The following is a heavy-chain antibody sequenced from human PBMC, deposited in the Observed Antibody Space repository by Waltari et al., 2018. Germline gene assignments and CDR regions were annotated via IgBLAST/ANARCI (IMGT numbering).Heavy chain of an antibody. J-gene: IGHJ4*02. V-gene: IGHV4-34*01. Sequence: QLQLQQWGAGLLKPSETLALTCAADGGSFNAYYWTWIRQAPGKGLEWIGEINHVGDTNYNPSLKSRVTILIDASKNQFSLKLSSMTAADTAIYYCASRIGGITPLTGWGQGTPVIVSS. CDR1: GGSFNAYY. CDR3: ASRIGGITPLTG. CDR2: INHVGDT. D-gene: IGHD1-26*01.